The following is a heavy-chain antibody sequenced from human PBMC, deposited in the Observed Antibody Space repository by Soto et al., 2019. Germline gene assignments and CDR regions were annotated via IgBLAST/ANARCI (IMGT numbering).Heavy chain of an antibody. D-gene: IGHD2-2*02. CDR1: GGTFSSYA. J-gene: IGHJ2*01. CDR2: IIPIFGTA. V-gene: IGHV1-69*06. CDR3: AREREYCSSTSCYTHWYFDL. Sequence: QVQLVQSGAEVKKPGSSVKVSCKASGGTFSSYAISWVRQAPGQGLEWMGGIIPIFGTANYAQKFQGRGTITADKSTSTAYMELSSLRSEDTAVYYCAREREYCSSTSCYTHWYFDLWGRGTLVTVSS.